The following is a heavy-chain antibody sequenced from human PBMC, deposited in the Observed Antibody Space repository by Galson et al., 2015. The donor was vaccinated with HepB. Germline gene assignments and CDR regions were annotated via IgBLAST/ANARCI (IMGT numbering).Heavy chain of an antibody. V-gene: IGHV1-69*04. Sequence: SVKVSCKASGGTFSSYAISWVRQAPGQGLEWMGRIIPILGIANYAQKFQGRVTITADKSTSTAYMELSSLRSEDTAVYYCAIPLRTGPSFNYWGQGTLVTVSS. CDR2: IIPILGIA. J-gene: IGHJ4*02. CDR3: AIPLRTGPSFNY. D-gene: IGHD3/OR15-3a*01. CDR1: GGTFSSYA.